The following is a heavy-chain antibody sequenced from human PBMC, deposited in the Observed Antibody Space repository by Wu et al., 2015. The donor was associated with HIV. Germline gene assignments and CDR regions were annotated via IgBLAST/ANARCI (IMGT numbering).Heavy chain of an antibody. J-gene: IGHJ4*02. CDR3: ASHSGESYYFDY. D-gene: IGHD3-10*01. Sequence: QVQLVQSGGEVKKPGDSVKVSCKASGYTFTTYAISWVRQAPGQGLEWMGGIIPIFGTANYAQKFQGRVTITADESTSTAYMELSSLRSEDTAVYYCASHSGESYYFDYWGQGTLVTVSS. V-gene: IGHV1-69*01. CDR1: GYTFTTYA. CDR2: IIPIFGTA.